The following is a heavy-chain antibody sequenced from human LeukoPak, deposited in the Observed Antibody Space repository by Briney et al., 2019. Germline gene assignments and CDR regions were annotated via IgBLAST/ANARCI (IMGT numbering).Heavy chain of an antibody. V-gene: IGHV4-59*01. Sequence: SQTLSLTCTVSGGSISSYYWSWIRQPPGKGLEWIGYIYYSGSTNYNPSLKSRVTISVDTSKNQFSLKLSSVTAADTAVYYCARGDVPRGFDPWGQGTLVTVSS. CDR2: IYYSGST. CDR1: GGSISSYY. J-gene: IGHJ5*02. D-gene: IGHD6-6*01. CDR3: ARGDVPRGFDP.